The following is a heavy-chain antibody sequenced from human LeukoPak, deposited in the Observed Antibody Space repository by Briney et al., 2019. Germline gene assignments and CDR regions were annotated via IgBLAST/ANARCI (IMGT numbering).Heavy chain of an antibody. CDR1: GGSFSGYY. CDR3: ARGGAGRAGN. CDR2: INHSGST. D-gene: IGHD2/OR15-2a*01. J-gene: IGHJ4*02. V-gene: IGHV4-34*01. Sequence: SETLSLTCAVYGGSFSGYYWSWIRQPPGKGLEWIGEINHSGSTNYNPSLKSRITISIDTSKNQFSLRLTSVTAADAAVYYCARGGAGRAGNWGQGTLVTVSS.